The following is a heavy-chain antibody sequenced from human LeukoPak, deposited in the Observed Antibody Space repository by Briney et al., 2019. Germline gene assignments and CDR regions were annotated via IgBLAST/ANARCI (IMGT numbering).Heavy chain of an antibody. V-gene: IGHV3-30*02. Sequence: GGSLRLSCAASGFTFSSYVMHWVRQAPGKGLEWVSFIRYDGSNKHYADSVKGRFTISRDNSKNTLYLQMNSLRAEDTALYYCAKDMDYYGSGSYSKGDYFDYWGQGTLVTVSS. CDR3: AKDMDYYGSGSYSKGDYFDY. D-gene: IGHD3-10*01. J-gene: IGHJ4*02. CDR2: IRYDGSNK. CDR1: GFTFSSYV.